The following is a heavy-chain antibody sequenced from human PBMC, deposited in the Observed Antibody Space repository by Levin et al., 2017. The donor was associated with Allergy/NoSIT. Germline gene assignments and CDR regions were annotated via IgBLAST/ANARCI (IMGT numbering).Heavy chain of an antibody. CDR3: ARDQAVVTSGGYFDL. CDR1: GFTFSDYY. D-gene: IGHD4-23*01. CDR2: ISSSGSTI. J-gene: IGHJ2*01. Sequence: GESLKISCAASGFTFSDYYMSWIRQAPGKGLEWVSYISSSGSTIYYADSVKGRFTISRDNAKNSLYLQMNSLRAEDTAVYYCARDQAVVTSGGYFDLWGRGTLVTVSS. V-gene: IGHV3-11*01.